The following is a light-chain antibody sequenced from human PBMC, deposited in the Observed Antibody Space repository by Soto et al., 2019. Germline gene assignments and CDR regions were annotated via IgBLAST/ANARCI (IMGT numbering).Light chain of an antibody. V-gene: IGKV1-39*01. J-gene: IGKJ1*01. CDR2: AAS. CDR1: QSISSY. CDR3: QQSYSTPQT. Sequence: DIPMAPSPSSPSASVGDRVTVTCRASQSISSYLNWYQQKPGKAPKLLIYAASSLQSGVPSRFSGSGSGTDFTLTISSLQPEDFATYYCQQSYSTPQTFGQGTKVDIK.